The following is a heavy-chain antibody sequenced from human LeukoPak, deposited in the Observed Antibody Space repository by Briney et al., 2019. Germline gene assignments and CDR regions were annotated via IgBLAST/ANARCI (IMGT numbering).Heavy chain of an antibody. Sequence: PGGSLRLSCAASGFTFSSYWMSWVRQAPGKGLEWVSSISSSSSYIYYADSVKGRFTISRDNAKNSLYLQMNSLRAEDTAVYYCARDAQRYSSSSDYFDYWGQGTLVTVSS. CDR1: GFTFSSYW. V-gene: IGHV3-21*01. CDR2: ISSSSSYI. CDR3: ARDAQRYSSSSDYFDY. J-gene: IGHJ4*02. D-gene: IGHD6-6*01.